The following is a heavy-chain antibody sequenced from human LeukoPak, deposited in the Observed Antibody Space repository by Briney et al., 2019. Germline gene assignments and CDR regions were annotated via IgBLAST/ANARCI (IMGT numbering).Heavy chain of an antibody. CDR3: ARDLGIAAAGTSLIDY. CDR2: INPNSGGT. V-gene: IGHV1-2*06. Sequence: ASVRVSCKASGYNFTGYYMHWVRQAPGQGLEWMGRINPNSGGTNYAQKFQGRVTMTRDTSIRTAYMELSRLRSDDTAVYYCARDLGIAAAGTSLIDYWGQGTLVSVSS. CDR1: GYNFTGYY. J-gene: IGHJ4*02. D-gene: IGHD6-13*01.